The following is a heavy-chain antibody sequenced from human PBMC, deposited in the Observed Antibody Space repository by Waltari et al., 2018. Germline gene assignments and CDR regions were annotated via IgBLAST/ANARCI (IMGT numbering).Heavy chain of an antibody. V-gene: IGHV4-39*01. Sequence: QLRLQESGPGLVKPSDTLSLTCTVSGGSISSTHSYWGWIRQPPGKGLEWIGSIYYSGNTYYNPSLKSRVTMSADTSKNQFSLKLSSVTAADTAVYYCARHQDWVVVSATWFDPWGQGTLVTVSS. CDR2: IYYSGNT. CDR3: ARHQDWVVVSATWFDP. D-gene: IGHD2-21*02. J-gene: IGHJ5*02. CDR1: GGSISSTHSY.